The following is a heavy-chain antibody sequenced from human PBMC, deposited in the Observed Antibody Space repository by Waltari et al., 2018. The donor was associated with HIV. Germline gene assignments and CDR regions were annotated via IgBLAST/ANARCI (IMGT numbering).Heavy chain of an antibody. CDR3: AKEGIIVITDAFDI. J-gene: IGHJ3*02. CDR2: ISGGGGST. D-gene: IGHD3-22*01. CDR1: GFTFSNYA. V-gene: IGHV3-23*01. Sequence: EVQLLESGGGLVQPGGSLRLSCAASGFTFSNYAMSWVRQAPGKGLEWVSSISGGGGSTYYADSVKGRFTVSRENSKDTLFLQMNSLRAEDTALYYCAKEGIIVITDAFDIWGQGTMVIVSS.